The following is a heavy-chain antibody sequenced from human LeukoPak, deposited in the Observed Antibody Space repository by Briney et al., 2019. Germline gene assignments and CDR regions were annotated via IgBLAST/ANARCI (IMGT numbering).Heavy chain of an antibody. CDR3: ARAKLWSRHYGMDV. CDR1: GYTFASYA. Sequence: ASVKVSCKASGYTFASYAMHWVRQAPGQRLEWMGWINAGNGNTKYSQKFQGRVTITRDTSASTAYMELSSLRSEDTAVYYCARAKLWSRHYGMDVWGQGTTVTVSS. CDR2: INAGNGNT. V-gene: IGHV1-3*01. J-gene: IGHJ6*02. D-gene: IGHD3-10*01.